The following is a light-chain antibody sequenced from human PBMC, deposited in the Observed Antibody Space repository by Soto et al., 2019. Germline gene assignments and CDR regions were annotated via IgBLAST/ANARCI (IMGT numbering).Light chain of an antibody. CDR2: DNY. CDR1: SLNVGKNF. CDR3: GTWDGRLSAYV. Sequence: QSVLTQPPSVSAAPGQKVTISCSGRSLNVGKNFVSWYRQLPGTAPKLLIYDNYKRPSGIPDRFSGSKSGTSATLGITGLQTGDEADYYCGTWDGRLSAYVFGTGTKLTVL. J-gene: IGLJ1*01. V-gene: IGLV1-51*01.